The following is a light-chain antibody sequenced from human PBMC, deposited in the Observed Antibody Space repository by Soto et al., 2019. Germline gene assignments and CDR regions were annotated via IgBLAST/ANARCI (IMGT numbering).Light chain of an antibody. CDR1: QTIVKW. V-gene: IGKV1-5*03. Sequence: DVQMTQSPSILSASVGDTVTITCRTSQTIVKWLAWYQQKAGKAPKLLISEASILQSGVSSRFSGSASGTEFTLTISGLQPDDFATYYCQQYFSGWTFGQGTKV. J-gene: IGKJ1*01. CDR3: QQYFSGWT. CDR2: EAS.